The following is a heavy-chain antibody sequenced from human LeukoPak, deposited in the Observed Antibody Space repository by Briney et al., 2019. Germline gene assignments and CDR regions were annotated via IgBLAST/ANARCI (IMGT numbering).Heavy chain of an antibody. CDR3: ATTYLYAFDI. D-gene: IGHD1-1*01. Sequence: PLETLSLTCTVSGGSISSYYWSWIRQPPGKGLEWIGYIYYSGSTNYNPSLKSRVTISVDTSKNQFSLKLSSVTAADTAVYYCATTYLYAFDIWGQGTMVTVSS. J-gene: IGHJ3*02. CDR1: GGSISSYY. V-gene: IGHV4-59*01. CDR2: IYYSGST.